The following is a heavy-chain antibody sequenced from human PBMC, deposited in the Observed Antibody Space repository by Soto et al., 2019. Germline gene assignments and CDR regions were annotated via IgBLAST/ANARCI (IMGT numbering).Heavy chain of an antibody. CDR1: GYTFTGYY. D-gene: IGHD3-3*01. J-gene: IGHJ6*02. Sequence: ASVKVSCKASGYTFTGYYMHWVRQAPGQGLEWMGWINPNSGGTNYAQKFQGWVTMTRDTSISTACMELSRLRSDDTAVYYCARVRSLGGNYDFWSVRHDYYGMDVWGPGTTVTGS. CDR3: ARVRSLGGNYDFWSVRHDYYGMDV. CDR2: INPNSGGT. V-gene: IGHV1-2*04.